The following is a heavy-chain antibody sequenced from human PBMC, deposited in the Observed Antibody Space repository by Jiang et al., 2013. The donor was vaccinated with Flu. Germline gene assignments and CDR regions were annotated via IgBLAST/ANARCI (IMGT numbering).Heavy chain of an antibody. CDR3: ARGHGSVYDSSGYNFDY. V-gene: IGHV4-34*01. D-gene: IGHD3-22*01. Sequence: LLKPSETLSLTCAVYGGSFSGYYWSWIRQPPGKGLEWIGEINHSGSTNYNPSLKSRVTISVDTSKNQFSLKLSSVTAADTAVYYCARGHGSVYDSSGYNFDYWGQGTLVTVSS. J-gene: IGHJ4*02. CDR2: INHSGST. CDR1: GGSFSGYY.